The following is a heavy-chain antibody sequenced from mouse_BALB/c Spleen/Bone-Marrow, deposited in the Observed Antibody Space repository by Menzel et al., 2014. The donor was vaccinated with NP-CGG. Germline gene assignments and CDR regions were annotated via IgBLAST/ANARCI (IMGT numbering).Heavy chain of an antibody. CDR3: ARGAARATWFAY. CDR1: GFTFSSFG. J-gene: IGHJ3*01. D-gene: IGHD3-1*01. V-gene: IGHV5-17*02. Sequence: EVQLVESGGGLVQPGGSRKLSCAASGFTFSSFGMHWVRQAPEKGLEWVAYISSGSSTIYYADTVKGRFTISRDNPKNTVFVQVASLRSEDTAMYYCARGAARATWFAYWGQGTLGTVSA. CDR2: ISSGSSTI.